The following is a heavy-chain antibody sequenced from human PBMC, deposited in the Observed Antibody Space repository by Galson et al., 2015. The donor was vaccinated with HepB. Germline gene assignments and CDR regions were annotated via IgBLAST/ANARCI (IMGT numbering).Heavy chain of an antibody. CDR1: GGSFSGYY. CDR2: INHSGST. V-gene: IGHV4-34*01. CDR3: ARNSYVRYSSSWYVFDY. J-gene: IGHJ4*02. D-gene: IGHD6-13*01. Sequence: ETLSLTCAVYGGSFSGYYWSWIRQPPGRGLEWIGEINHSGSTNYDPSLKSRVTISVDTSKNQFSLKLSSVTAADTAVYYCARNSYVRYSSSWYVFDYWGQGTLVTVSS.